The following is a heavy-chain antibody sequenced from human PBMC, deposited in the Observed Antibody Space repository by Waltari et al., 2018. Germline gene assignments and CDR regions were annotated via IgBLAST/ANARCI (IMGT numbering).Heavy chain of an antibody. CDR1: GGTFSSYA. D-gene: IGHD3-22*01. J-gene: IGHJ6*02. CDR2: ILPIFGAA. CDR3: ASQYYDSSGYTYYYYYGMDV. V-gene: IGHV1-69*12. Sequence: QVQLVQSGAEVKKPGSSVKVSCKASGGTFSSYAISWVRQAPGQGLEWMGGILPIFGAAKYAQKFQGRGTITADESTSTAYMELSSLRSEDTAVYYCASQYYDSSGYTYYYYYGMDVWGQGTTVTVSS.